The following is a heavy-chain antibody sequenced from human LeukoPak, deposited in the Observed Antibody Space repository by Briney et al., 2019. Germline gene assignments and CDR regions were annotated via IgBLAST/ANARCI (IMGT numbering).Heavy chain of an antibody. J-gene: IGHJ6*03. CDR2: IYTSGST. V-gene: IGHV4-61*02. CDR3: VRVVGATFSKGFMAPRTGYYMDV. D-gene: IGHD1-26*01. Sequence: PSQTLSLTCTVSGGSISSGSYYWSWIRQPAGKGLEWIGRIYTSGSTNYNPSLKSRVTISVDTSKNQFSLKLSSVTAADTAVYYCVRVVGATFSKGFMAPRTGYYMDVWGKGTTVTISS. CDR1: GGSISSGSYY.